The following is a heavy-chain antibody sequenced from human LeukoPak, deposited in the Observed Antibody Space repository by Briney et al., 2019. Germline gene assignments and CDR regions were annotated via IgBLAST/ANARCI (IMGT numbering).Heavy chain of an antibody. CDR3: ATDRSGYDLGYYGLDV. Sequence: ASVKVSCKVSGNPXSEVSLHWVRQAPGKGLEWMGGFDPEDEEIIYAPKFQARVTLTADESTNTVFMRLTSLRSDDTAVYYCATDRSGYDLGYYGLDVWGRGTTVTVS. V-gene: IGHV1-24*01. CDR1: GNPXSEVS. J-gene: IGHJ6*02. CDR2: FDPEDEEI. D-gene: IGHD5-12*01.